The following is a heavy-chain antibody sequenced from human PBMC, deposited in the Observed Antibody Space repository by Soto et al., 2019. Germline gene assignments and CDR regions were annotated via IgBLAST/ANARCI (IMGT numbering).Heavy chain of an antibody. J-gene: IGHJ1*01. Sequence: VGSLRLSCAASGLTFSIYAITWVRQAPGRGLEWVSAISGGGHTTYYADSVKGRFTVSRDDSKNTVFLQMNSLRAEDTAMYFCAKGRLGGSYYDYFQHWGQGTPVTVS. D-gene: IGHD1-26*01. V-gene: IGHV3-23*01. CDR1: GLTFSIYA. CDR3: AKGRLGGSYYDYFQH. CDR2: ISGGGHTT.